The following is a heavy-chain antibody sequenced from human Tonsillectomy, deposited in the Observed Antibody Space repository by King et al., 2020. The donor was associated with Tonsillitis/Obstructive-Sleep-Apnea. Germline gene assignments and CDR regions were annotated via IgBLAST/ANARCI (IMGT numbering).Heavy chain of an antibody. CDR1: GGSSSRSNW. CDR3: ASRASDYYYYYMDV. J-gene: IGHJ6*03. CDR2: IYHSGST. V-gene: IGHV4-4*02. D-gene: IGHD3-10*01. Sequence: QLQESGPGLVKPSGTLSLTCAVSGGSSSRSNWWSWVRQPPGKGLEWIGEIYHSGSTNYNPSLKSRVTISVDKSKNYFSLKPSSVTAADTAVYYCASRASDYYYYYMDVWGKGTTVTVSS.